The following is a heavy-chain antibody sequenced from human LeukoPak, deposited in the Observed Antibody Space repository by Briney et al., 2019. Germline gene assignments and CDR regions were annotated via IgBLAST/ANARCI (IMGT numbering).Heavy chain of an antibody. CDR1: GYSFTSYW. D-gene: IGHD3-22*01. CDR2: IYPGDSDA. V-gene: IGHV5-51*01. J-gene: IGHJ6*03. CDR3: ARLSYDSSDYHYMDV. Sequence: GESLKISCKGSGYSFTSYWIGWVRQMPGKGLEWMGIIYPGDSDARYSPSFQGQVTISADESISTAYLQWSSLKASDTAMYYCARLSYDSSDYHYMDVWGKGTTVTIS.